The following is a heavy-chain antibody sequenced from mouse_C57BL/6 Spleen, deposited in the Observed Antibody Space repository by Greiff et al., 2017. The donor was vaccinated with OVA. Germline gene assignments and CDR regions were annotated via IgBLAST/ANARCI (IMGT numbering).Heavy chain of an antibody. Sequence: QVQLKESGPGLVAPSQSLSMTCTVSGFSLTSYGVDWVRQSPGKGLEWLGVIWGVGSTNYNSALKSRLSISKDNSKSQVFLKMNSLQTDDTAMYYCASGWDYDGCAYWGQGTLVTVSA. CDR3: ASGWDYDGCAY. J-gene: IGHJ3*01. CDR1: GFSLTSYG. CDR2: IWGVGST. D-gene: IGHD2-4*01. V-gene: IGHV2-6*01.